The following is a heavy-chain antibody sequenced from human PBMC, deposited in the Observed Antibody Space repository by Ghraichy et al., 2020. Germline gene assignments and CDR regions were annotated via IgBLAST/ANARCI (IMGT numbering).Heavy chain of an antibody. Sequence: LSLTCAASGFTFSSYAMSWVRQAPGKGLEWVSAISGSGGSTYYADSVKGRFTISRDNSKNTLYLQMNSLRAEDTAVYYCAKDIKVAGTEYFQHWGQGTLVTVSS. D-gene: IGHD6-19*01. CDR3: AKDIKVAGTEYFQH. CDR2: ISGSGGST. V-gene: IGHV3-23*01. CDR1: GFTFSSYA. J-gene: IGHJ1*01.